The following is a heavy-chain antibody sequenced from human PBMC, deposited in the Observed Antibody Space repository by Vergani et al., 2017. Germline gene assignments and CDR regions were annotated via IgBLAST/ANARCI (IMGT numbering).Heavy chain of an antibody. Sequence: EVQLVESGGGLVQPGGSLTLSCAASGFTFSGSAMHWVRQTSGKGLEWVSAISGHGDRTYYADSVKGRFTISRDNSKNTVYLQMNSLKAEDRATYYCAREXRSNTSPFVGDWGQGTLVTV. CDR3: AREXRSNTSPFVGD. V-gene: IGHV3-23*04. J-gene: IGHJ4*02. D-gene: IGHD2/OR15-2a*01. CDR1: GFTFSGSA. CDR2: ISGHGDRT.